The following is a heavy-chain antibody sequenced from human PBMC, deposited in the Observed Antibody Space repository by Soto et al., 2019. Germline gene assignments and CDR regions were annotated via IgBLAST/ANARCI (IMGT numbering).Heavy chain of an antibody. J-gene: IGHJ6*04. V-gene: IGHV4-59*01. Sequence: PAETLSLTCFVSGFTISTYYWSWIRQPPGKGLEWIWYIYCSGSTTYNPDLKSGGTISVDTYKNQSSLKLRSVTAADTAVYYCARDRSSGWDEGYGMDVWGKGTTVTVSS. CDR3: ARDRSSGWDEGYGMDV. CDR2: IYCSGST. CDR1: GFTISTYY. D-gene: IGHD6-19*01.